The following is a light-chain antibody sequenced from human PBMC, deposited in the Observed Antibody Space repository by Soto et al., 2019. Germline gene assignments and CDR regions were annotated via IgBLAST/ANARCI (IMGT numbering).Light chain of an antibody. CDR1: QSITSSY. V-gene: IGKV3-20*01. Sequence: EIVLTQSPGTLSFSPGERATHSCRASQSITSSYLAWHQQQPGQPPRLLLYRTFNRATGIPDRFSGSASGTDFTLPISRQEPEELPEYFFQQFSRPPLTFGGGTKVAI. CDR2: RTF. J-gene: IGKJ4*01. CDR3: QQFSRPPLT.